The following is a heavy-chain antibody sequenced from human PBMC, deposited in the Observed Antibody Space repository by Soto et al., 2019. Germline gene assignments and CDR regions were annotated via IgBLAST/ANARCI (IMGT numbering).Heavy chain of an antibody. V-gene: IGHV3-9*01. J-gene: IGHJ4*02. Sequence: EVQLVESGGGLVQPGRSLRLSCAASGFTFDDYAMHWVRQAPGKGLEWVSGISWNSGSIGYADSVKGRFTISRDNAKNSLYLQMNSLRAEDTALYYCAKGPNYSGYDYFDYWGQGTLVTVSS. CDR3: AKGPNYSGYDYFDY. CDR1: GFTFDDYA. CDR2: ISWNSGSI. D-gene: IGHD5-12*01.